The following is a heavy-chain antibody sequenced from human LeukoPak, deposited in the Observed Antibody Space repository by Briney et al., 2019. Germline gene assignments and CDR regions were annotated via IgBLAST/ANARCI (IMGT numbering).Heavy chain of an antibody. CDR2: ISGSGGST. CDR1: GFTFDDYA. V-gene: IGHV3-23*01. J-gene: IGHJ3*02. D-gene: IGHD2-2*01. CDR3: AKDRQYCSSTSCYGEGAFDI. Sequence: GRSLRLSCAASGFTFDDYAMHWVRQAPGKGLEWVSGISGSGGSTYYADSVKGRFTISRDNSKNTLYLQMNSLRAEDTAVYYCAKDRQYCSSTSCYGEGAFDIWGQGTMVTVSS.